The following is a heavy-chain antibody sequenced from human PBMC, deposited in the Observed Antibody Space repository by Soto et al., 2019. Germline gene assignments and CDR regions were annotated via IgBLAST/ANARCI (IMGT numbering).Heavy chain of an antibody. CDR2: ISAYKGNT. CDR3: ASSASIYCSGGSCSYYDMDV. Sequence: QVQLVQSGAEVKKPGASVKVSCKASGYTFNSYGISWVRQAPGQGLEWMGWISAYKGNTNYAQKLQGRVTMTTDTSTSTVYMELRSLRSDDTAVYSCASSASIYCSGGSCSYYDMDVWGQGTTVIVSS. V-gene: IGHV1-18*01. D-gene: IGHD2-15*01. CDR1: GYTFNSYG. J-gene: IGHJ6*02.